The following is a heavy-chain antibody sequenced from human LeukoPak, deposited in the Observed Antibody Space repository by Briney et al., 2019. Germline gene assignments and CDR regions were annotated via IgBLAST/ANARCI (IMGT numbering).Heavy chain of an antibody. V-gene: IGHV3-11*01. D-gene: IGHD3-22*01. J-gene: IGHJ3*01. CDR1: GFTFSDYY. CDR3: AKDLGDVDVSGYYRPGAFTF. Sequence: GGSLRLSCAASGFTFSDYYMSWIRQAPGKGLEWVSYISSSGSTIYYADSVKGRFTISRDFTRNMLYLQMNRLRVDDTAVYYCAKDLGDVDVSGYYRPGAFTFWGQGTMVLVSS. CDR2: ISSSGSTI.